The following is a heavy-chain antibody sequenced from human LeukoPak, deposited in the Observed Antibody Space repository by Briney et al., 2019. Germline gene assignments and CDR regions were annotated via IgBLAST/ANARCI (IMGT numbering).Heavy chain of an antibody. CDR2: ISSSGSTI. CDR1: GFTFSNAW. J-gene: IGHJ5*02. D-gene: IGHD3-3*01. Sequence: GGSLRLSCAASGFTFSNAWMNWVRQAPGKGLEWVSYISSSGSTIYYADSVKGRFTISRDNAKNSLYLQMNSLRVEDTAVYYCARGLRFLEDRGRPWGQGTLVTVSS. CDR3: ARGLRFLEDRGRP. V-gene: IGHV3-11*04.